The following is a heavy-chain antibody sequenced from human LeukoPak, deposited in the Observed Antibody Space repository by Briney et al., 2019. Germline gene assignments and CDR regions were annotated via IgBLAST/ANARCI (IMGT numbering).Heavy chain of an antibody. D-gene: IGHD5-12*01. CDR1: GFTFSSYA. Sequence: PGGSLRLSCSASGFTFSSYAMHWVRHAPGKGLEDVSAISSNGGSTYYADSVKGRFTISRDNSKNTLYLQMSSLRAEDTAVYYCVKEGGYDFTDYYYYYGMDVWGQGTTVTVSS. V-gene: IGHV3-64D*09. J-gene: IGHJ6*02. CDR2: ISSNGGST. CDR3: VKEGGYDFTDYYYYYGMDV.